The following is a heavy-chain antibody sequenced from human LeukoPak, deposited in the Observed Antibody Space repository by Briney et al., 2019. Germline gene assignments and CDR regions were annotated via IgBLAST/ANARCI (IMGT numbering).Heavy chain of an antibody. Sequence: GGSLRLSCAASGFTFSSYAMHWVRQAPGKGLEWVAVISYDGSNKYYADSVKGRFTISRDNSKKTLYLQMNSLRAEDTAVYYCASKDPGFGELSENFFDYWGQGTLVTVSS. CDR1: GFTFSSYA. D-gene: IGHD3-10*01. V-gene: IGHV3-30*01. CDR3: ASKDPGFGELSENFFDY. J-gene: IGHJ4*02. CDR2: ISYDGSNK.